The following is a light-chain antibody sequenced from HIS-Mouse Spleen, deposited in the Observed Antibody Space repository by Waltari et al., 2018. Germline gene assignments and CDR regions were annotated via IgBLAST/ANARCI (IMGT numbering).Light chain of an antibody. Sequence: SYELTQPPSVSVSLGQMARITCSGEALPKTYASWYQQTQGQFPVLVIYKDSERPSGIPERFSGSSSGTIVTLTISGVQAEDEADYYCLSADSSGTWVFGGGTKLTVL. CDR2: KDS. CDR1: ALPKTY. J-gene: IGLJ3*02. CDR3: LSADSSGTWV. V-gene: IGLV3-16*01.